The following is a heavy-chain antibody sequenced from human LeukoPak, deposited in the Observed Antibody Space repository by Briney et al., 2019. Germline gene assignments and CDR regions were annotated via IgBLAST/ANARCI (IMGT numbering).Heavy chain of an antibody. D-gene: IGHD2-15*01. CDR1: GGSISSSSYY. Sequence: SETLSLTCTVSGGSISSSSYYWGWIRQPPGKGLEWIGSIYYSGSTYYNPSLKSRVTISVDTSKNQFSLKLSSVTAADTAVYYCARDRRDCSGGSCYSGFDYWGQGTLVTVSS. V-gene: IGHV4-39*07. J-gene: IGHJ4*02. CDR2: IYYSGST. CDR3: ARDRRDCSGGSCYSGFDY.